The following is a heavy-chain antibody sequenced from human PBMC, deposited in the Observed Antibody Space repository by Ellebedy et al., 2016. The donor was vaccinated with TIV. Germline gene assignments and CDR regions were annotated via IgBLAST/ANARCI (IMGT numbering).Heavy chain of an antibody. CDR3: ARGKVVVPGYYYYYYMDV. CDR2: INHSGSS. D-gene: IGHD2-2*01. V-gene: IGHV4-34*01. J-gene: IGHJ6*03. CDR1: GGTFSDYY. Sequence: SETLSLTXAVYGGTFSDYYWSWIRQSPGKGLEWIGEINHSGSSNYNPSLKSRVIISVDRSKNQFSLTLISVTAADTAVYYCARGKVVVPGYYYYYYMDVWGKGTTVTVSS.